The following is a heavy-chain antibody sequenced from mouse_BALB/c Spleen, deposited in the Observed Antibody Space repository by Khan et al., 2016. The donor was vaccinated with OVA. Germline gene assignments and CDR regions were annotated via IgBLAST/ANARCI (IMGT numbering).Heavy chain of an antibody. D-gene: IGHD2-3*01. CDR3: ARDGSRYNYAMDY. Sequence: QLEESGPGLVKPSQSLSLTCTVTGYSITSDYAWNWIRQFPGNKLEWMGYISYSGSTNYNPAPKSRISITRDTSKNQFFLQLNSVTTEYTATYYCARDGSRYNYAMDYWGQGTSVTVSS. J-gene: IGHJ4*01. V-gene: IGHV3-2*02. CDR1: GYSITSDYA. CDR2: ISYSGST.